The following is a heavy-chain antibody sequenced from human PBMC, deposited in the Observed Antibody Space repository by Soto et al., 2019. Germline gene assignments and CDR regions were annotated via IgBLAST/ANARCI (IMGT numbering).Heavy chain of an antibody. V-gene: IGHV3-11*01. CDR2: ISGSGGII. Sequence: LRLSFAASGFTFGGFYMGWIRQAPGRGLEWVSFISGSGGIIYLADSVKGRFAISRDNTKNSLYLQMNSLRAEDTAVYYCGRDTYYDGSGYHSGGVDFWGQGTLVTVSS. D-gene: IGHD3-22*01. CDR3: GRDTYYDGSGYHSGGVDF. CDR1: GFTFGGFY. J-gene: IGHJ4*02.